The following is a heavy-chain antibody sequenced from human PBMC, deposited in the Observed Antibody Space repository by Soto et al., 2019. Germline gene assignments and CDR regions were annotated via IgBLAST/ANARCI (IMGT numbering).Heavy chain of an antibody. CDR1: GFTVSSHA. Sequence: GGSLRLSCAPSGFTVSSHAMSWVRQAPGKGLEWVASISGSGDGTYYGDSVKGRFTISRDSSSSTLYLQMNNLRGEDTAVYFCTKSRRGILMVYGFGGMDVWGRGTTVTVSS. D-gene: IGHD2-8*01. J-gene: IGHJ6*02. CDR2: ISGSGDGT. CDR3: TKSRRGILMVYGFGGMDV. V-gene: IGHV3-23*01.